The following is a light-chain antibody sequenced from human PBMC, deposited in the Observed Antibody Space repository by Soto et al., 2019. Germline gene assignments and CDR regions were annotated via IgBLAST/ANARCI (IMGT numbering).Light chain of an antibody. V-gene: IGKV3-15*01. CDR1: HDVTTY. J-gene: IGKJ1*01. CDR3: QQYINWPRT. CDR2: AAS. Sequence: EIVMTQSPATLSLSPGERATLSCRASHDVTTYLAWYQQKSGQAPRLLIYAASTRATGIPARFSGSGSGTEFSLTISSLQSEDFAVYYCQQYINWPRTFGQGTKVDI.